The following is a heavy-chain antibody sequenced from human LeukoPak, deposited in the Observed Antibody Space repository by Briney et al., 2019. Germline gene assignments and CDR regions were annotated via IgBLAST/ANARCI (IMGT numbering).Heavy chain of an antibody. CDR1: GFTFSDFT. Sequence: PGGSLRLSCAASGFTFSDFTMNWVRQASGKGLEWVSCISGSSSSYIYYSDSVRGRFTISRDNAKNSLYLQMNSLTAEDTAVCYCARAVPGFDYWGQGTLVTVSS. CDR2: ISGSSSSYI. CDR3: ARAVPGFDY. J-gene: IGHJ4*02. D-gene: IGHD1-14*01. V-gene: IGHV3-21*01.